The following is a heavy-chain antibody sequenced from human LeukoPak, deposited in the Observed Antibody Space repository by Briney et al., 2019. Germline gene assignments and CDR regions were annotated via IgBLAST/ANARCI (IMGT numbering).Heavy chain of an antibody. D-gene: IGHD6-6*01. CDR2: IYYSGST. J-gene: IGHJ4*02. Sequence: SQTLSLTCTVSGGSISSDDYYWSWIRQPSGKGLEWIGFIYYSGSTYYIPSLKSRVTISVDTSKNQFSLKLSSVTAADTAVYYCARDGLGSSSPFYYFDYWGQGTLVTASS. CDR1: GGSISSDDYY. CDR3: ARDGLGSSSPFYYFDY. V-gene: IGHV4-30-4*08.